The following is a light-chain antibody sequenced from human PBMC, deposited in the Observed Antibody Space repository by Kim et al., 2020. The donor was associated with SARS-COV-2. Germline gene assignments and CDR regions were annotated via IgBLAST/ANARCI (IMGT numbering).Light chain of an antibody. J-gene: IGLJ1*01. V-gene: IGLV3-1*01. CDR2: QDS. Sequence: SYELTQPPSVSVSPGQTASITCSGDKLGDKYACWYQQKPGQSPVLVIYQDSKRPSGIPERFSGSNSGNTATQTISGTQAMDEADYYCQAWDSSTANYVFGTGTKVTV. CDR3: QAWDSSTANYV. CDR1: KLGDKY.